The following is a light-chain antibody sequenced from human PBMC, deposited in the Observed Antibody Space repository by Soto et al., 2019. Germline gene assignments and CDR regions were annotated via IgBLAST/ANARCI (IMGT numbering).Light chain of an antibody. CDR1: QSVSSY. CDR3: QQRSNWLT. Sequence: EIVFTQSPATLSLSPGERATLSCRASQSVSSYLAWYQQKPGQAPRLLIYDASNRATGIPARFSSSGSGTDFTLTISSLEPEDFAVYYCQQRSNWLTFGGGTKVDIK. V-gene: IGKV3-11*01. CDR2: DAS. J-gene: IGKJ4*01.